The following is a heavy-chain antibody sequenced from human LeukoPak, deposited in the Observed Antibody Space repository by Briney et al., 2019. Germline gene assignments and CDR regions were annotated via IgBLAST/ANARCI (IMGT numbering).Heavy chain of an antibody. J-gene: IGHJ4*02. CDR3: AKSNGIVVVPAAIPYFDY. CDR2: ISGSGGST. V-gene: IGHV3-23*01. Sequence: GGSLRLSCAASGFTFSSYAMSWVRQAPGKGLEWVSAISGSGGSTYYADSVKGRFTISRDNSKNTLYLQMNSLRAEDTAVYYCAKSNGIVVVPAAIPYFDYWGQGTLVTVSS. D-gene: IGHD2-2*02. CDR1: GFTFSSYA.